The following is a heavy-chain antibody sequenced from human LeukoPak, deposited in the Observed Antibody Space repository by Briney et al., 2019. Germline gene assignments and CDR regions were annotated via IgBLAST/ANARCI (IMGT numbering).Heavy chain of an antibody. CDR2: INPSGGST. CDR3: ARRWSSSWSPFDY. Sequence: ASVKVSCKAYGYTFTKYGINWVRQAPGQGLEWMGIINPSGGSTSYAQKFQGRVTMTRDTSTSTVYMELSSLRSEDTAVYYCARRWSSSWSPFDYWGQGTLVTVSS. J-gene: IGHJ4*02. V-gene: IGHV1-46*01. CDR1: GYTFTKYG. D-gene: IGHD6-13*01.